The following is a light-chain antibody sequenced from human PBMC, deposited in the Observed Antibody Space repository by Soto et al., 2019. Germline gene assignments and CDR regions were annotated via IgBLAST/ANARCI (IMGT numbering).Light chain of an antibody. J-gene: IGKJ4*01. CDR3: QQRVNWPLT. CDR2: DTS. V-gene: IGKV3-11*01. CDR1: QSISSH. Sequence: EIVSTQSPATLSLSPGERATLSCRASQSISSHLAWYQQKPGQAPRLLMFDTSNRATGIPARFSGSGSGTDFTLTISSLEPEDLAVYYCQQRVNWPLTFGGGTKVEIK.